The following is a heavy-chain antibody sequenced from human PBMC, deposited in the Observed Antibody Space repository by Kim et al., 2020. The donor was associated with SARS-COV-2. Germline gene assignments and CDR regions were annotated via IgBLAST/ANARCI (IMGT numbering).Heavy chain of an antibody. CDR2: INGVGSSI. CDR3: ARDPDYNGKSRMDV. D-gene: IGHD4-4*01. V-gene: IGHV3-74*01. J-gene: IGHJ6*02. CDR1: EFTLSSYW. Sequence: GGSLRLSCAASEFTLSSYWMHWVRQAPGKGLVWVSRINGVGSSITYADSVKGRFTISRDNARNALYLQMNSLRAEDTAVYYCARDPDYNGKSRMDVWGQGTTVTVSS.